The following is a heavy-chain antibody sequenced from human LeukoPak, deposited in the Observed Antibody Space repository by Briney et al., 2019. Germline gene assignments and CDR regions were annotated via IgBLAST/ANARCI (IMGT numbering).Heavy chain of an antibody. Sequence: GGSLRLSCAASGFTFSSYSMNWVRQAPGKGLEWVSSISSSSYIYYADSVKGRFTISRDNAKNSLYLQMNSLRAEDTAVYYCARDRSCGGDCRQGIADYWGQGTLVTVSS. CDR2: ISSSSYI. J-gene: IGHJ4*02. CDR3: ARDRSCGGDCRQGIADY. V-gene: IGHV3-21*01. CDR1: GFTFSSYS. D-gene: IGHD2-21*02.